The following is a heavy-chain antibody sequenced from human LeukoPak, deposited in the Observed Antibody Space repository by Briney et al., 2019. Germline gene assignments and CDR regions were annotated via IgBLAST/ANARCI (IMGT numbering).Heavy chain of an antibody. CDR2: VYYSGTT. D-gene: IGHD2-2*01. CDR3: ARTSPLCSSTSCYTGQYFQH. Sequence: PSETLSLTCTVSAGSISSYYLTWIRQPPGKGLEWIGYVYYSGTTNYNPSLKSRVTISVDTSKNQFSLKLSSVTAADTAVYYCARTSPLCSSTSCYTGQYFQHWGQGTLVTVSS. CDR1: AGSISSYY. V-gene: IGHV4-59*01. J-gene: IGHJ1*01.